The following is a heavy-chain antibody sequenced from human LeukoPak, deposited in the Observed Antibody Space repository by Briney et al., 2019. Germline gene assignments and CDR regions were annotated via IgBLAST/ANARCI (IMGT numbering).Heavy chain of an antibody. CDR2: IYTSGST. J-gene: IGHJ4*02. CDR1: GGPISSDY. CDR3: ARSRYSSSSGLDFDY. Sequence: SETLSLTCTVSGGPISSDYWSWIRQPAGKGLEWIGHIYTSGSTNYNPSLKSRVTISVDKSKNQFSLKLSFVTAADTAAYYCARSRYSSSSGLDFDYWGQGTLVTVSS. D-gene: IGHD6-6*01. V-gene: IGHV4-4*07.